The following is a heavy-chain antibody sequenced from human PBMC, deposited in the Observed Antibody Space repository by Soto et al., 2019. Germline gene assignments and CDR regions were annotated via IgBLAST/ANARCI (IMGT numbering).Heavy chain of an antibody. V-gene: IGHV3-23*01. CDR1: GFTFSSYA. CDR2: ISGSGGST. D-gene: IGHD2-8*01. Sequence: PGGSLRLSCAASGFTFSSYAMSWVRQAPGKGLEWVSAISGSGGSTYYADSVEGRFTISRDNSKNTLYLQMNSLRAEDTAVYYCANSEYSGSDIVLMVSCDYWGQGTLVTVSS. CDR3: ANSEYSGSDIVLMVSCDY. J-gene: IGHJ4*02.